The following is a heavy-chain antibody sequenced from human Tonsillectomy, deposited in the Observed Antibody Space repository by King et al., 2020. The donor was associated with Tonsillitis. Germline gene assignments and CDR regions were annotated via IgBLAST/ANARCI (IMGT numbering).Heavy chain of an antibody. J-gene: IGHJ4*02. CDR3: TTGEN. D-gene: IGHD1-26*01. CDR1: GFTLSKVW. CDR2: IKSEKDGGTR. Sequence: VQLVESWGGLVKNGGSLRLSCVASGFTLSKVWMTWIRQAPGKRLEWVGHIKSEKDGGTRDYSASVRGRFTISRDDSRNTLFLQMISLKTEDTATYYCTTGENWGQGARVTVSS. V-gene: IGHV3-15*01.